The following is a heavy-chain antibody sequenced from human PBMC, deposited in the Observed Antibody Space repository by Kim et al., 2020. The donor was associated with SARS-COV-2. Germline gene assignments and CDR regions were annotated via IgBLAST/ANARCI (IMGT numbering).Heavy chain of an antibody. D-gene: IGHD5-18*01. CDR1: GGSIGSGGYY. J-gene: IGHJ3*02. CDR3: ARDFRQLWLHAPVHAFDI. Sequence: SETLSLTCTVSGGSIGSGGYYWSWIRQHPEKGLEWIGYIYYSGSTYYNPSLKSRVTISVDTSKNQFSLRLSSVTAADTAVYYCARDFRQLWLHAPVHAFDIWGQGTMVTVSS. CDR2: IYYSGST. V-gene: IGHV4-31*03.